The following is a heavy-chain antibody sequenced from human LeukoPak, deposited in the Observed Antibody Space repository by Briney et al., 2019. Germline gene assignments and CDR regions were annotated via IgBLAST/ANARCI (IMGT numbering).Heavy chain of an antibody. CDR1: GGSISSYY. J-gene: IGHJ4*02. CDR2: IYYSGST. D-gene: IGHD2-15*01. Sequence: PSETLSLTCTVSGGSISSYYWSWIRQPPGKGLEWIGYIYYSGSTNYNPSLKSRVTISVDTSKNQFSLKLSSVTAADTAVYYCARENCSSGSCSAFDYWGQGTLVTVSS. V-gene: IGHV4-59*01. CDR3: ARENCSSGSCSAFDY.